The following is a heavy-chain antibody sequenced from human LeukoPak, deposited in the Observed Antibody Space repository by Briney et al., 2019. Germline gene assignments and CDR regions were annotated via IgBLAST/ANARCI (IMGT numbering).Heavy chain of an antibody. CDR2: IKQDGSEK. J-gene: IGHJ4*02. CDR3: ARVVWEWARRYYYGSGSYLTYYFDY. Sequence: GGSLRFSCAASGFTFSSYWMSWVRQAPGKGLEWVANIKQDGSEKYYVDSVKGRFTISRDNAKNSLYLQMNSLRAEDTAVYYCARVVWEWARRYYYGSGSYLTYYFDYWGQGTLVTVSS. V-gene: IGHV3-7*01. CDR1: GFTFSSYW. D-gene: IGHD3-10*01.